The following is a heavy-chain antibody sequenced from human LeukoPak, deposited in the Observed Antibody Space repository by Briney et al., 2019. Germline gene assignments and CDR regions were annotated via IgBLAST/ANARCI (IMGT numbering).Heavy chain of an antibody. J-gene: IGHJ6*02. Sequence: SETLSLTCTVSGGSISSSSYYWGWIRQPPGKGLEWIGSIYYSGSTYYNPSLKSRVTISVDTSKNQFSLKLSSVTAADTAVYYCAGSGWYFPYYYYYGMDVWGQGTTVTVSS. D-gene: IGHD6-19*01. CDR1: GGSISSSSYY. V-gene: IGHV4-39*01. CDR2: IYYSGST. CDR3: AGSGWYFPYYYYYGMDV.